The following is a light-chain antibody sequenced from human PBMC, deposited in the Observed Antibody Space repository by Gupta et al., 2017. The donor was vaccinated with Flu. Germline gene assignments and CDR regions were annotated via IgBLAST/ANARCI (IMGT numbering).Light chain of an antibody. V-gene: IGLV3-21*02. Sequence: YVLTLLPSVSVATGQTASITCGANNIRSTSVHCYQQKPGPAPVLVVYDDSNRPSGIPERFSCSTSENTATLTRRRVEGGDEAHYYCQVWDTSSDRGVFGGGTKLTVL. J-gene: IGLJ3*02. CDR1: NIRSTS. CDR3: QVWDTSSDRGV. CDR2: DDS.